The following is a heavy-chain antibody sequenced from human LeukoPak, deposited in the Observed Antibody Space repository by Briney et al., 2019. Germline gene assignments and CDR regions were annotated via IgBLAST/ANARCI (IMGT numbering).Heavy chain of an antibody. CDR3: ARVLSSGWTPDY. Sequence: SETLSLTCTVSGGSISSYYWSWIRQPAGKGLEWIGRIYTSGRTNYNPSLKSRATMSVDMSKNQFSLKLSSVTAADTAVYYCARVLSSGWTPDYWGQGTLVTVSS. CDR2: IYTSGRT. J-gene: IGHJ4*02. CDR1: GGSISSYY. V-gene: IGHV4-4*07. D-gene: IGHD6-19*01.